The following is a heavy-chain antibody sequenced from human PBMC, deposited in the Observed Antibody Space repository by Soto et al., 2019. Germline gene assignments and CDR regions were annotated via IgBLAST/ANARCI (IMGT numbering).Heavy chain of an antibody. D-gene: IGHD3-16*02. Sequence: QVQLVQSGAEVKKPGSSVKVSCKASGGTFSTSAISWVRQAPGQGLEWMGGSLPLFGTSKYAQKFQGRVTITADESTSTAYMELSSLRSDDTAVYYCARGCSYPRSAYCCGIALLGQGSTFPVSS. CDR2: SLPLFGTS. CDR3: ARGCSYPRSAYCCGIAL. CDR1: GGTFSTSA. J-gene: IGHJ6*02. V-gene: IGHV1-69*01.